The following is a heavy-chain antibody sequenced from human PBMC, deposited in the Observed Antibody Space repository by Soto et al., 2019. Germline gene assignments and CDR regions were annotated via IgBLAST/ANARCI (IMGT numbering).Heavy chain of an antibody. D-gene: IGHD6-19*01. Sequence: GGSLRLSCAASGFTFSSYWMHWVRQAPGKGLVWVSRINTDGSSTSYADSVKGRFTISRDNAKNTLYLQMNSLRADDTAVYYCARERKAVAGVDYWGQGTLVTVSS. CDR2: INTDGSST. CDR1: GFTFSSYW. V-gene: IGHV3-74*01. J-gene: IGHJ4*02. CDR3: ARERKAVAGVDY.